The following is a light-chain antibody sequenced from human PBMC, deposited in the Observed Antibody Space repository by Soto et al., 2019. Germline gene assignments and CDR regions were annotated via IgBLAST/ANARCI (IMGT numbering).Light chain of an antibody. CDR2: KAS. Sequence: IQMTQSPSTLSAFVGDRVTITCRASQRTSAWLAWYQQKTGKDPKLLIYKASSLESGVPSRFSGSGSETEFTLTISSLQPDDSATYDCQQYNSLYTVGQGTKVDIK. CDR1: QRTSAW. J-gene: IGKJ2*01. CDR3: QQYNSLYT. V-gene: IGKV1-5*03.